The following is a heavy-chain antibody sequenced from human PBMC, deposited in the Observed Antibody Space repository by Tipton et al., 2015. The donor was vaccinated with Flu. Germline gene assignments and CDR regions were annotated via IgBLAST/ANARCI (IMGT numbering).Heavy chain of an antibody. D-gene: IGHD5-12*01. J-gene: IGHJ5*02. V-gene: IGHV4-59*12. CDR1: GVSITSYY. CDR3: ARAPRGDSWYVH. Sequence: TLSLTCTVSGVSITSYYWSWIRQSPGKGLEWIGYIYDRGNTHYNPSLKSRVIMSLDTSKNQFSLRLTPLTAADTAVYYCARAPRGDSWYVHWGQGTLVTVSS. CDR2: IYDRGNT.